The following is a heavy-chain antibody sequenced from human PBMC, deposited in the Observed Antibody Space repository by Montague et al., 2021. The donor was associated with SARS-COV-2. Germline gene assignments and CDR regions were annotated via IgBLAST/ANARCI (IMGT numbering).Heavy chain of an antibody. J-gene: IGHJ4*02. V-gene: IGHV4-39*07. CDR2: IYYSGST. Sequence: SETLSLTCTVSGGSISSSSYYWGWIRQPPGKGLEWIGSIYYSGSTYYNPSLKSRVTISADTSKNQFSLKLSSVTAADTAVYYCARGGYSGYWDYWGQGTLVTVSS. CDR3: ARGGYSGYWDY. D-gene: IGHD5-12*01. CDR1: GGSISSSSYY.